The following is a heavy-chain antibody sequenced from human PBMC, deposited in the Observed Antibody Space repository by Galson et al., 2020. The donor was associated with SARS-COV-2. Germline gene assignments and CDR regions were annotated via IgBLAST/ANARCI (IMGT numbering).Heavy chain of an antibody. CDR2: IYWDDDE. Sequence: SGPTLVKPTQTLTLTCTFSGFSLSTSGMCVIWIRQPPGKALEWLAIIYWDDDERYSPALKSRLTITKDTAKNQVDLTMTNMDPVDTGTYYCAHRRSDSDDGGDDGDLYFSAFDVWGQGTMVTVSA. D-gene: IGHD2-21*01. V-gene: IGHV2-5*08. J-gene: IGHJ3*01. CDR1: GFSLSTSGMC. CDR3: AHRRSDSDDGGDDGDLYFSAFDV.